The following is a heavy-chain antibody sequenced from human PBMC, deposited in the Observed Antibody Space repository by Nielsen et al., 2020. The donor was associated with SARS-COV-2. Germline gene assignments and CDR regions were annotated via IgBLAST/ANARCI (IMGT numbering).Heavy chain of an antibody. V-gene: IGHV3-30-3*01. CDR2: ISYDGSNK. J-gene: IGHJ5*02. Sequence: GESLKISCSASGFTFSSTYMDWVRQAPGKGLEWVAVISYDGSNKYYADSVKGRFTISRDNSKNTLYLQMNSLRAEDTAVYYCARGDLDSSGWQRRGGDWFDPWGQGTLVTVSS. CDR1: GFTFSSTY. D-gene: IGHD6-19*01. CDR3: ARGDLDSSGWQRRGGDWFDP.